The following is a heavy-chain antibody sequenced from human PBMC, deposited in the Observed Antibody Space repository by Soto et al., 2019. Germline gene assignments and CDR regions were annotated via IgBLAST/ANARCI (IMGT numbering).Heavy chain of an antibody. J-gene: IGHJ4*02. CDR1: GYTFTSYA. Sequence: QVQLVQSGAEVKKPGASVKVSCKASGYTFTSYAMHWVRQAPGQRLEWMGWINAGNGNTKYSQKFQGRVTITRDTSASTAYMELSSLRSEATAVYYCARTIAAAGPSDYWGQGTLVTVSS. V-gene: IGHV1-3*01. CDR3: ARTIAAAGPSDY. D-gene: IGHD6-13*01. CDR2: INAGNGNT.